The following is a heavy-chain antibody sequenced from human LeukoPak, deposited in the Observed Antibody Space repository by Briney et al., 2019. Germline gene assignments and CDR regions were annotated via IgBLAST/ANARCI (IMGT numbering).Heavy chain of an antibody. V-gene: IGHV3-74*01. Sequence: GGSLRLSCAASGFTFSSYWMHWVRQAPGKGLVWVSRINSDGSSTSYADPVKGRFTISRDNAKNTLYLQMNSLRAEDTAVYYCARGDPYDNDAFDIWGQGTMVTVSS. CDR3: ARGDPYDNDAFDI. CDR1: GFTFSSYW. CDR2: INSDGSST. D-gene: IGHD3-22*01. J-gene: IGHJ3*02.